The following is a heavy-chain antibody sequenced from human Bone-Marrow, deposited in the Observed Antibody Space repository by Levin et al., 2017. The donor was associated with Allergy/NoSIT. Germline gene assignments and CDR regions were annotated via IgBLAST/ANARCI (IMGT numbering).Heavy chain of an antibody. CDR1: GYTFTSYY. V-gene: IGHV1-46*01. CDR2: INPSGGST. Sequence: ASVKVSCKASGYTFTSYYMHWVRQAPGQGLEWMGIINPSGGSTSYAQKFQGRVTMTRDTSTSTVYMELSSLRSEDTAVYYCARDGEPDPIVVVPAAYDYWGQGTLVTVSS. D-gene: IGHD2-2*01. J-gene: IGHJ4*02. CDR3: ARDGEPDPIVVVPAAYDY.